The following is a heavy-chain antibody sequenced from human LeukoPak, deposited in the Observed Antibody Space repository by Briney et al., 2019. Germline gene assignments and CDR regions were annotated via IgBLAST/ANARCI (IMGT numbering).Heavy chain of an antibody. Sequence: SETLSLTCDVSGVPIRSYWWSWVRKPAGKGLEWIGRIYTTGRTNYSPPFQGRVTMSIDMSTNQFSLTLSSVTAADTAVYYCARAGYTISAYHSDFWGQGAPVTVSS. CDR1: GVPIRSYW. CDR3: ARAGYTISAYHSDF. J-gene: IGHJ4*02. D-gene: IGHD5-18*01. V-gene: IGHV4-4*07. CDR2: IYTTGRT.